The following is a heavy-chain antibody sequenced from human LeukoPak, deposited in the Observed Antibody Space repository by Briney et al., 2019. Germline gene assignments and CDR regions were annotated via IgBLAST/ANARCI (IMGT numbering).Heavy chain of an antibody. CDR3: ARDPIAVAFSALDY. V-gene: IGHV3-11*04. Sequence: GGSLRLSCAASGFTFSDYYMSWIRQAPGKGLEWVSYISSSGSTIYYADSVKGRFTISRDNAKNSLYLQMNSLRAEDTAVYYCARDPIAVAFSALDYWGQGTLVTVSS. D-gene: IGHD6-19*01. CDR1: GFTFSDYY. J-gene: IGHJ4*02. CDR2: ISSSGSTI.